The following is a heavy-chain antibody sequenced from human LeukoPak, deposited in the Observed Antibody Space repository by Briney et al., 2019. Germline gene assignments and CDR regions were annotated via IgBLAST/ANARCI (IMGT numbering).Heavy chain of an antibody. Sequence: PGGSLRLSCAASGFTFSSYGMHWVRQAPGKGLEWVAVISYDGSNKYYADSVKGRFTISRDNSKNTLYLQMNSLRAEDTAVYYCAKDGSSWHFDYWGQGTLVTVSS. CDR1: GFTFSSYG. J-gene: IGHJ4*02. CDR3: AKDGSSWHFDY. D-gene: IGHD6-13*01. CDR2: ISYDGSNK. V-gene: IGHV3-30*18.